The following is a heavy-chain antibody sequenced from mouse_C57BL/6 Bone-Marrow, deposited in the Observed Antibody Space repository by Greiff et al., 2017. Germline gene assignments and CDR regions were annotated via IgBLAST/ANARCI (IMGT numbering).Heavy chain of an antibody. V-gene: IGHV14-4*01. Sequence: EVQLQQSGSELVRPVASVKLSCTASGFNIKDDYMHWVTQRPEQGVARIGWIDPENGDTEYASNFQGKATITAATSSNTAYLQLSSLTSEDTAVYYCTTRGYGSVYFDYWGQGATLKV. D-gene: IGHD1-1*01. CDR1: GFNIKDDY. J-gene: IGHJ2*01. CDR2: IDPENGDT. CDR3: TTRGYGSVYFDY.